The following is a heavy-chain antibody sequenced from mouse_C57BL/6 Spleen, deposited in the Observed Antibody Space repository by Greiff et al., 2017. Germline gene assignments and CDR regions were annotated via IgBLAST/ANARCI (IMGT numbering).Heavy chain of an antibody. J-gene: IGHJ2*01. CDR3: AKHVSYSNPFDN. CDR2: ISSGGSYT. D-gene: IGHD2-5*01. V-gene: IGHV5-6*01. Sequence: EVKVVESGGDLVKPGGSLKLSCAASGFTFSSYGMSWVRQTPDKRLEWVATISSGGSYTYYPDSVKGRFTISRDNAKNTLYLQMSSLKSEDTAMYYCAKHVSYSNPFDNWGQGTTLTVSS. CDR1: GFTFSSYG.